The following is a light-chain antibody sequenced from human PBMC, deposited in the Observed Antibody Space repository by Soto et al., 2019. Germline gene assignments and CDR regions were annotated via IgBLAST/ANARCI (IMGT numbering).Light chain of an antibody. CDR1: SGHTSYA. CDR3: QTWGTAIPDVV. J-gene: IGLJ2*01. V-gene: IGLV4-69*01. CDR2: LNSDGSH. Sequence: QSVLTQSPSASASLGASVKLTCTLSSGHTSYAIAWHQQQPEKGPRYLMKLNSDGSHSKGDGIPDRFSGSSSGTERHLTISSLQAEDEADYYCQTWGTAIPDVVFGGGTKLTVL.